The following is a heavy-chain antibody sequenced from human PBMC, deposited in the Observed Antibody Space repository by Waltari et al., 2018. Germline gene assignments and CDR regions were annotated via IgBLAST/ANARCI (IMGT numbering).Heavy chain of an antibody. V-gene: IGHV4-38-2*02. CDR2: IYHSGRT. J-gene: IGHJ4*02. Sequence: QVQLQESGPGLVKPSETLSLTCAVSGYSISSGYYWGWIRQPPGKGLEWIGSIYHSGRTYYNPSLKSRVTISVDTSKNQFSLKRSSVTAADTAVYYCAREFHYYDSSGYFDYWGQGTLVTVSS. CDR1: GYSISSGYY. D-gene: IGHD3-22*01. CDR3: AREFHYYDSSGYFDY.